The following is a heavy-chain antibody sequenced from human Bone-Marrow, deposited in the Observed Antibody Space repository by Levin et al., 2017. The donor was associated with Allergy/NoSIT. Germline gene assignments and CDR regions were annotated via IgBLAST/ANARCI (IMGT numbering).Heavy chain of an antibody. CDR1: GFTFANGW. D-gene: IGHD2-2*01. CDR2: IKPKNDGGTT. J-gene: IGHJ5*02. Sequence: KAGGSLRLSCAGSGFTFANGWMNWVRQAPGKGLEWVGRIKPKNDGGTTDYAAPVKGRFTISREDSKNTMYPQMNSLKTEDTALYYCTTDRGPRYCSRTTCSWTSWGQGTLVTVSS. V-gene: IGHV3-15*01. CDR3: TTDRGPRYCSRTTCSWTS.